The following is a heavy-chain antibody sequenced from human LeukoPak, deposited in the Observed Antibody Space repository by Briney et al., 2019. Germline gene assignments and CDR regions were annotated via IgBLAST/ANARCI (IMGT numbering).Heavy chain of an antibody. J-gene: IGHJ4*02. V-gene: IGHV3-7*01. CDR1: GFTFSHYW. CDR2: IKQDGSEK. D-gene: IGHD2-2*01. Sequence: PGGSLRLSCAASGFTFSHYWMSWVRQAPGKGLEWVTNIKQDGSEKYYVDSVKGRFTISRDNAENSLCLQMNSLRAEDTAVYYCARDWFTTSCPGRYWGQGTLVTVSS. CDR3: ARDWFTTSCPGRY.